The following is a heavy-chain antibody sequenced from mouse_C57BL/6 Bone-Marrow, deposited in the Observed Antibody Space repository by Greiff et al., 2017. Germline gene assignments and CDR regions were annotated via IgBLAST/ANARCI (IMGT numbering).Heavy chain of an antibody. CDR3: ASGYYSSDDY. V-gene: IGHV1-31*01. CDR2: INPYNGVT. D-gene: IGHD1-1*01. Sequence: VKLQQSGPELVKPGASVKISCKASGYSFTGYYMHWVKQSHGNILDWIGYINPYNGVTSYNQNFKGKATLTVDKSSSTAYMELRSLTSEDSAVYYCASGYYSSDDYWGQGTTLTVSA. CDR1: GYSFTGYY. J-gene: IGHJ2*01.